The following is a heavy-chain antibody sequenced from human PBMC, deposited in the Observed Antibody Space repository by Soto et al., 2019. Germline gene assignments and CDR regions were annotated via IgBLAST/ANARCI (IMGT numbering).Heavy chain of an antibody. CDR3: ARDWSRYFDSSGLMWFY. Sequence: ASVKVSCKASGYTFNYYGISWVRQAPGQGLEWVGWISAHNGDTKYAQNLQGRLTLTTDTSTSTAYMELTSLTSDDTVVYYCARDWSRYFDSSGLMWFYWGQGTLVTVSS. J-gene: IGHJ4*02. V-gene: IGHV1-18*04. CDR1: GYTFNYYG. D-gene: IGHD3-22*01. CDR2: ISAHNGDT.